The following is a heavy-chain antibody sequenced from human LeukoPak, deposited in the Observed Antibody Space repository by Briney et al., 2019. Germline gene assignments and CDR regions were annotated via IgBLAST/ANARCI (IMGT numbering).Heavy chain of an antibody. J-gene: IGHJ4*02. D-gene: IGHD4-11*01. Sequence: GGSLRLSCAASGFTFYTYGMNWVRQAPGKGLEWVSGINDSGGSTYYAASVKGRFTISRDSSKNTLYLQMNSLRDEDTAVYYCAKRGFGDYSSYFDSWGQGTLVTVSS. CDR2: INDSGGST. V-gene: IGHV3-23*01. CDR1: GFTFYTYG. CDR3: AKRGFGDYSSYFDS.